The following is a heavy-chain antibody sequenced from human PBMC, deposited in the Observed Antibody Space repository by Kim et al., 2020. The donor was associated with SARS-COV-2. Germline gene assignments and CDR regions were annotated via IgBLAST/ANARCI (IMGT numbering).Heavy chain of an antibody. V-gene: IGHV3-23*01. CDR3: AKVVIMDGYNYFYYYAMDV. CDR2: ISGGAVNK. D-gene: IGHD5-18*01. CDR1: GFHFDTYA. Sequence: EGSLRLSCVASGFHFDTYAMSWVRQAPGKGLEWVSVISGGAVNKFYADSVMARFTISRDNAKDTLYLQMNSLRDEDTALYYCAKVVIMDGYNYFYYYAMDVWGQGTTVTVSS. J-gene: IGHJ6*02.